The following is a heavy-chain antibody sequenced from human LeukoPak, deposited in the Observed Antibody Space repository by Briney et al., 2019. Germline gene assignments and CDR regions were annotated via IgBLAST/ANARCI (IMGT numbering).Heavy chain of an antibody. D-gene: IGHD2-15*01. CDR1: GGSISSSNW. J-gene: IGHJ4*02. CDR3: ARARYCSGGSCYFDY. V-gene: IGHV4-4*02. CDR2: IYHSGST. Sequence: SETLSLTCAVSGGSISSSNWWSWVRQPPGKGLEWIGEIYHSGSTNYNPSLKSRVTISVDKSKNQFSLKLSSVTAADTAVYYCARARYCSGGSCYFDYWGQGTLVTVSS.